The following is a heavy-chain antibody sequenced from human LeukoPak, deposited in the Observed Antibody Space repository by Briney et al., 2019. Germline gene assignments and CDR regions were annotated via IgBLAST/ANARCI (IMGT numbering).Heavy chain of an antibody. V-gene: IGHV1-69*13. CDR3: ARDRSSQRRGHAWFDP. J-gene: IGHJ5*02. CDR1: GGTFSSYA. CDR2: IIPIFGTA. Sequence: WASVKVSCKASGGTFSSYAISWVRQAPGQGLEWMGGIIPIFGTANYAQKFQGRVTITADESTSTAYMELSSLRSEDTAVYYCARDRSSQRRGHAWFDPWGQGTLVTVSS. D-gene: IGHD3-10*01.